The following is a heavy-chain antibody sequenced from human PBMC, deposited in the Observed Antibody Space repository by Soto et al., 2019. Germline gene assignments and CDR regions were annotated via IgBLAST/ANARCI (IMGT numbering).Heavy chain of an antibody. Sequence: QVQLVQSGAEVKKPGSSVKVSCKASGGTFSSYTISWVRQAPGQGLEWMGRIIPILGIANYAQKFQGRVTITADKSTSTAYMELSSLRSEDTAVYYCARHAPTDIVVVPAAISYYGMDVWGQGTTVTVYS. CDR3: ARHAPTDIVVVPAAISYYGMDV. CDR2: IIPILGIA. J-gene: IGHJ6*02. V-gene: IGHV1-69*02. D-gene: IGHD2-2*01. CDR1: GGTFSSYT.